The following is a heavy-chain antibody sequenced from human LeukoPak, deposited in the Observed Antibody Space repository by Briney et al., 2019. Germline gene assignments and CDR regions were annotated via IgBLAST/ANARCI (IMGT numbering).Heavy chain of an antibody. J-gene: IGHJ4*02. CDR3: TRGPPNWGYDF. CDR1: GYTFVSYD. CDR2: MSPKSGNT. V-gene: IGHV1-8*01. Sequence: PQASVNVSCKASGYTFVSYDINWVRQATGQGPEWMGWMSPKSGNTGYAQKFQGRVTMTRDTSINTAYMELSGLISEDTAVYYCTRGPPNWGYDFWGQGTLVTVSS. D-gene: IGHD7-27*01.